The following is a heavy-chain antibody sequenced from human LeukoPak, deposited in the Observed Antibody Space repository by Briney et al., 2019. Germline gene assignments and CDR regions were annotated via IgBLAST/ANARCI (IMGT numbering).Heavy chain of an antibody. Sequence: GGSLRLSCAASGFTFSSYAMHWVRQAPGKGLEWVAFIRYDGRNKYYADSVKGRFTISRDNSKNTLYLQMNGLRAEDTAVYYCAKGLYSSSSESDYWGQGTLVTVSS. CDR3: AKGLYSSSSESDY. D-gene: IGHD6-6*01. V-gene: IGHV3-30*02. CDR1: GFTFSSYA. J-gene: IGHJ4*02. CDR2: IRYDGRNK.